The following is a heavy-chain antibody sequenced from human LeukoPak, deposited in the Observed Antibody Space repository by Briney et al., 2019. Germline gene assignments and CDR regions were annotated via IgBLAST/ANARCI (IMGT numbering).Heavy chain of an antibody. D-gene: IGHD3-22*01. CDR1: GFTFRNFG. V-gene: IGHV3-30*02. J-gene: IGHJ4*02. Sequence: GGSLRLSCATSGFTFRNFGMHWVRQSPGKGLEWLTFIGDDGINFYYANFVKGRFTVSRDNSKNTLYLQMNSLEGEDTAVYYCVRGPARGYYDGSGYDFDYWGQGTLVTVSS. CDR3: VRGPARGYYDGSGYDFDY. CDR2: IGDDGINF.